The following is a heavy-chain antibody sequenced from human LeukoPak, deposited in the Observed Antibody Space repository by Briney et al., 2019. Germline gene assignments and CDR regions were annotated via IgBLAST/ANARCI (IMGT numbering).Heavy chain of an antibody. CDR3: VGASAEGYFDS. CDR2: IWYDGSKE. V-gene: IGHV3-33*01. D-gene: IGHD2-2*01. Sequence: GGSLRLSCAASGSIFGSYGMHWVRQAPGKGLEWVAVIWYDGSKELYADSVKGRFTISRDNSKNRLSLQMNGLRAEDTAMYYCVGASAEGYFDSWGQGTLVTVSA. J-gene: IGHJ4*02. CDR1: GSIFGSYG.